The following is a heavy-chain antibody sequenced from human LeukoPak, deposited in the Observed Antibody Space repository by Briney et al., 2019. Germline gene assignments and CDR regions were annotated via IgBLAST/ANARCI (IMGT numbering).Heavy chain of an antibody. J-gene: IGHJ5*02. CDR1: GGSISSGGYS. D-gene: IGHD3-10*01. V-gene: IGHV4-30-2*01. CDR2: IYHSGST. Sequence: PSETLSLTCAVSGGSISSGGYSWSWIRQPPGKGLEWIGYIYHSGSTYYNPSLKSRVTISVDRSKNQFSLKLSSVTAADTAVYYCARYMLWFGDHLNWFDPWGQGTLVTVSS. CDR3: ARYMLWFGDHLNWFDP.